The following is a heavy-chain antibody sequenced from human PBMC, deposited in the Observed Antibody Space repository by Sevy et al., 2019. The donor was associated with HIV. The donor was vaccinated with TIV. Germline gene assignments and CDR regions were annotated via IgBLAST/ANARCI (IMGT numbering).Heavy chain of an antibody. V-gene: IGHV3-23*01. CDR2: ISGSGRIT. CDR3: AKEGQGEYYDSSGSFDY. D-gene: IGHD3-22*01. Sequence: GGSLRLSCAASGFTFSTYSMTWVRQAPRKGLEWVSAISGSGRITYYADSVKGRFTISRDNSKNTLYLQMNSLRAEDPAVYYCAKEGQGEYYDSSGSFDYWGQGTLVTVSS. J-gene: IGHJ4*02. CDR1: GFTFSTYS.